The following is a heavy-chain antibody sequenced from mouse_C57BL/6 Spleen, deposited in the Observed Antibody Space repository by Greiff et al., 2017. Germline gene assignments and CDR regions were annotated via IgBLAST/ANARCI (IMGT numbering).Heavy chain of an antibody. CDR2: ISYSGST. CDR3: ARYPRYDGYFWYFDV. Sequence: VQLQQSGPGLAKPSPTLSLTCSVTGYSITSDYWNWIRKFPGNKLEYMGYISYSGSTYYNPSLKSRISITRDTSKNQYYLQLHSVTTDDTATYYCARYPRYDGYFWYFDVWGTGTTVTVSS. D-gene: IGHD2-3*01. CDR1: GYSITSDY. V-gene: IGHV3-8*01. J-gene: IGHJ1*03.